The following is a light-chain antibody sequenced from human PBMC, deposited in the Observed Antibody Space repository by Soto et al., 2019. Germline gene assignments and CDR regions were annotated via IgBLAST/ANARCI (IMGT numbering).Light chain of an antibody. CDR2: EDN. CDR3: QSYDISNWV. Sequence: NFMLTQPHSVSESPGKTVTISCTRTSGSIASNYVQWYQQRPGSAPTTVIYEDNQRPSGVPDRFSGSIDISSNSASLTISGLKTEDEADYYWQSYDISNWVFGGGTQLTVL. J-gene: IGLJ3*02. V-gene: IGLV6-57*04. CDR1: SGSIASNY.